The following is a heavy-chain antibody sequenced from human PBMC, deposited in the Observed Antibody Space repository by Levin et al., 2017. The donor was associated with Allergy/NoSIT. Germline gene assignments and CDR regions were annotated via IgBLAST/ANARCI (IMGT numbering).Heavy chain of an antibody. CDR2: IKSKTDGGTT. J-gene: IGHJ4*02. CDR3: TTFDLLDGYNLFY. V-gene: IGHV3-15*01. Sequence: KRGESLKISCAASGFTFSNAWMSWVRQAPGKGLEWVGRIKSKTDGGTTDYAAPVKGRFTISRDDSKNTLYLQMNSLKTEDTAVYYCTTFDLLDGYNLFYWGQGTLVTVSS. CDR1: GFTFSNAW. D-gene: IGHD5-24*01.